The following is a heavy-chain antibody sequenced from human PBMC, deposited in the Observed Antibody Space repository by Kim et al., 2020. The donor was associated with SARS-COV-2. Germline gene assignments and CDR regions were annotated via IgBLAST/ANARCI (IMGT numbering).Heavy chain of an antibody. V-gene: IGHV4-39*01. J-gene: IGHJ4*02. Sequence: SETLSLTCTVSGGSISSSSYYWGWIRQPPGKGLEWIGSIYYSGSTYYNPSLKSRVTISVDTSKNQFSLKLSSVTAADTAVYYCASYVYDILTGYYNIEEDILDYWGQGTLVTVSS. CDR3: ASYVYDILTGYYNIEEDILDY. CDR1: GGSISSSSYY. D-gene: IGHD3-9*01. CDR2: IYYSGST.